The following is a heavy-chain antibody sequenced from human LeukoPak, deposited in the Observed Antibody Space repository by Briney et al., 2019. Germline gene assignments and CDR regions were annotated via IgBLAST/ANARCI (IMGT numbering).Heavy chain of an antibody. D-gene: IGHD4-17*01. CDR1: GFTFSSKW. CDR2: IQPDGSEG. J-gene: IGHJ3*02. Sequence: GGSLRLSCAASGFTFSSKWMSWVRQAPGKGLEWVGNIQPDGSEGYPVDSVKGRFTISRDNARNSLFLQMNSLRVEDTAVYYCARDGGDYDAFDIWGQGTMVTVSS. V-gene: IGHV3-7*01. CDR3: ARDGGDYDAFDI.